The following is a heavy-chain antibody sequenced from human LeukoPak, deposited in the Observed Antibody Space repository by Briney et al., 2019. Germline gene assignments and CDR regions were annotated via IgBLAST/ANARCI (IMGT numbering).Heavy chain of an antibody. CDR2: ISYDGSNK. CDR3: ARDIGGSYYTGFDY. D-gene: IGHD1-26*01. V-gene: IGHV3-30-3*01. J-gene: IGHJ4*02. Sequence: GGSLRLSCAASKFTFSNYAIQWVRQAPGKGLEWVAVISYDGSNKYYADSVKGRFTISRDNSKNTLYLQMNSLRAEDTAVYYCARDIGGSYYTGFDYWGQGTLVTVSS. CDR1: KFTFSNYA.